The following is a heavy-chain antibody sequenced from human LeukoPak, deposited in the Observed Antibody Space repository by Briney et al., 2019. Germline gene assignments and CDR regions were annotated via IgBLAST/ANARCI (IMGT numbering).Heavy chain of an antibody. Sequence: GGSLRLSCAASGFIFSSYWMHWVRQAPGKGLVWVSRINERGSSTSYADSVKGRFTISRDNAKNTLYLQMNNLRADDTAVYYCAGGRLVATSKAVAIDYWGQGTLVTVSS. CDR1: GFIFSSYW. D-gene: IGHD5-12*01. V-gene: IGHV3-74*01. J-gene: IGHJ4*02. CDR3: AGGRLVATSKAVAIDY. CDR2: INERGSST.